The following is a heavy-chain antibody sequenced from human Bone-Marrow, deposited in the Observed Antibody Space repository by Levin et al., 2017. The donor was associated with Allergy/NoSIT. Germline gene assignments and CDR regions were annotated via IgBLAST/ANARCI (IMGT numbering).Heavy chain of an antibody. CDR3: ARVLERWELLSRGGVVNFYYGMDV. V-gene: IGHV3-74*01. CDR2: ISTDGSST. J-gene: IGHJ6*02. CDR1: GFTFSTSW. D-gene: IGHD2-15*01. Sequence: LSLTCAASGFTFSTSWMHWVRQAPGKGLVWISRISTDGSSTTYADSVKGRFTISRDNAKNTLFLQMNSLRAEDTAVYYCARVLERWELLSRGGVVNFYYGMDVWGQGTTVTVSS.